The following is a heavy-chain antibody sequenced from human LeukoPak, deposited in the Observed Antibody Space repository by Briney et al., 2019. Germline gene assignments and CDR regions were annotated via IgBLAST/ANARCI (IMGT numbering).Heavy chain of an antibody. J-gene: IGHJ4*02. CDR2: ISSSSSYI. Sequence: PGGSLRLSCKASGFTFSGHYASWVRQAPGKGLEWVSSISSSSSYIYYADSVKGRFTISRDNAKNSLYLQMNSLRAEDTAVYYCARQRYYDSSGYLGYWGQGTLVTVSS. V-gene: IGHV3-21*01. CDR3: ARQRYYDSSGYLGY. D-gene: IGHD3-22*01. CDR1: GFTFSGHY.